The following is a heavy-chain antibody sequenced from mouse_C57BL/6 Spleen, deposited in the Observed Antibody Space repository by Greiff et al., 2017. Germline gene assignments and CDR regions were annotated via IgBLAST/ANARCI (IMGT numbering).Heavy chain of an antibody. D-gene: IGHD2-5*01. Sequence: VQLQQPGAELVRPGSSVKLSCKASGYTFTSYWMHWVKQRPIQGLEWIGNIDPSDSETHYNQKFKDKATLTVDKSSSTTYIRLSSLTSEDSAVYNCARKGDSSYYSNHYAMDDWGQGTSVTVSS. V-gene: IGHV1-52*01. CDR2: IDPSDSET. CDR1: GYTFTSYW. J-gene: IGHJ4*01. CDR3: ARKGDSSYYSNHYAMDD.